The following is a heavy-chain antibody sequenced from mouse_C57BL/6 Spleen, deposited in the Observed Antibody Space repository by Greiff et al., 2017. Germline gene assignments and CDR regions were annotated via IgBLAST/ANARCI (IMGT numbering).Heavy chain of an antibody. CDR3: AREGSEAMDY. CDR1: GYAFSSYW. J-gene: IGHJ4*01. CDR2: IYPGDGDT. Sequence: QVQLKESGAELVKPGASVKISCKASGYAFSSYWMNWVKQRPGKGLEWIGQIYPGDGDTNYNGKFKGKATLTADKSSSTAYMQLSSLTSEDSAVYFCAREGSEAMDYWGQGTSVTVSS. V-gene: IGHV1-80*01.